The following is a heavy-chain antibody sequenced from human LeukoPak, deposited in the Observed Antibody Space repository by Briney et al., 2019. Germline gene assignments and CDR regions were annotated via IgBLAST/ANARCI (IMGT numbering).Heavy chain of an antibody. Sequence: ASVKVSCTASGYTFTSYGISWVRPAPGQGLEWMGWISAYNGNTNYAQKLQGRVTMTTDTSTSTAYMELRSLRSDDTAAYYCARLRWFGESRYFDYWGQGTLVTVSS. CDR3: ARLRWFGESRYFDY. J-gene: IGHJ4*02. V-gene: IGHV1-18*04. CDR1: GYTFTSYG. D-gene: IGHD3-10*01. CDR2: ISAYNGNT.